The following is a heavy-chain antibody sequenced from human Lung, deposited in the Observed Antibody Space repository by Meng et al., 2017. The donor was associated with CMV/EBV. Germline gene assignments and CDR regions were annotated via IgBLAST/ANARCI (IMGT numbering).Heavy chain of an antibody. Sequence: QVQREEAGPGLARPSQTLSLTCTVSGGSISSGDYYWSWIRQPPGKGLEWIGYIYYSGSTYYNPSLKSRVTISVDTSKNQFSLKLSSVTAADTAVYYCVRALDTAMVTFDYWGQGTLVTVSS. CDR1: GGSISSGDYY. J-gene: IGHJ4*02. D-gene: IGHD5-18*01. V-gene: IGHV4-30-4*08. CDR3: VRALDTAMVTFDY. CDR2: IYYSGST.